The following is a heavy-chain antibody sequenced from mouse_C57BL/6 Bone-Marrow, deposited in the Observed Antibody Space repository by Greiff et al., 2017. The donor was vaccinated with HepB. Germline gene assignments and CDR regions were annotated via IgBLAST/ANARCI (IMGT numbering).Heavy chain of an antibody. Sequence: QVHVKQPGAELVRPGTSVKLSCKASGYTFTSYWMHWVKQRPGQGLEWIGVIDPSDSYTNYNQKFKGKATLTVDTSSSTAYMQLSSLTSEDSAVYYCARWEVVPFAYWGQGTLVTVSA. V-gene: IGHV1-59*01. J-gene: IGHJ3*01. CDR2: IDPSDSYT. D-gene: IGHD1-1*01. CDR3: ARWEVVPFAY. CDR1: GYTFTSYW.